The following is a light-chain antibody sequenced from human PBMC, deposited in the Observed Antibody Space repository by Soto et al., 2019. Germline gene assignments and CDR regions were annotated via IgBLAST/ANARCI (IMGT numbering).Light chain of an antibody. J-gene: IGLJ1*01. Sequence: QSVLTQPASVSVSPGQSITISCTGTISDFGGYNYVSWYQQHPGKAPKLMIYDVSNRPSGVSNRFSGSKSGNTASLTISGLQAEDEADYYCSSYTSSSTPYVFGTGTKVTVL. V-gene: IGLV2-14*01. CDR1: ISDFGGYNY. CDR3: SSYTSSSTPYV. CDR2: DVS.